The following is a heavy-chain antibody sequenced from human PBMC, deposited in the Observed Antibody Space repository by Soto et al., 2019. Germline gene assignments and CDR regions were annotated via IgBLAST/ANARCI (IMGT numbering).Heavy chain of an antibody. Sequence: AAVQVSCKGTGYTFTSYYMNWVRQAPGQGLEWMGIINPSGGSTSHAQKFQGRVTMTRDTSTSTVYMELSSLRSEDTAVYYCARDHGSFCSGSLGGAVEYYYYGMDVWGQGTTVTVSS. V-gene: IGHV1-46*01. CDR3: ARDHGSFCSGSLGGAVEYYYYGMDV. J-gene: IGHJ6*02. D-gene: IGHD3-3*01. CDR2: INPSGGST. CDR1: GYTFTSYY.